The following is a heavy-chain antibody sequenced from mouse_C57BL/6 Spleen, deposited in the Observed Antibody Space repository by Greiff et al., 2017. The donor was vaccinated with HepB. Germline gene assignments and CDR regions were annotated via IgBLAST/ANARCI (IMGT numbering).Heavy chain of an antibody. D-gene: IGHD1-1*01. J-gene: IGHJ3*01. CDR3: ARGSTVSYPPWFAY. V-gene: IGHV1-76*01. CDR2: IYPGSGNT. Sequence: QVQLQQSGAELVRPGASVKLSCKASGYTFTDYYINWVKQRPGQGLEWIARIYPGSGNTYYNEKFKGKATLTAEKSSSTAYMQLSSLTSEDSAVYFCARGSTVSYPPWFAYWGQGTLVTVSA. CDR1: GYTFTDYY.